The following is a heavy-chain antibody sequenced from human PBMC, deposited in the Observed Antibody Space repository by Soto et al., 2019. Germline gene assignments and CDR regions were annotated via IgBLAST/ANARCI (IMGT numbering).Heavy chain of an antibody. D-gene: IGHD4-17*01. J-gene: IGHJ3*02. CDR3: AACRNRNYGGSFEI. Sequence: SETLSLTCTVSGGSISSGGYFWSWIRRRPGKGLEWIGYIYYSGSTDYNPSLRSRVTISLDTSKKQFSLKLNSVTAADRAVYYRAACRNRNYGGSFEIWGQGKMDTVS. CDR1: GGSISSGGYF. V-gene: IGHV4-31*03. CDR2: IYYSGST.